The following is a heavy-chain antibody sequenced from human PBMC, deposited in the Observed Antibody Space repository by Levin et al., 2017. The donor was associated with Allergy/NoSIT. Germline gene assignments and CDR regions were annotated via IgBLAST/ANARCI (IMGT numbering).Heavy chain of an antibody. CDR2: IYYSGST. V-gene: IGHV4-31*03. J-gene: IGHJ4*02. CDR3: AREHYDSSGYSHYFDY. D-gene: IGHD3-22*01. CDR1: GGSISSGGYY. Sequence: PSETLSLTCTVSGGSISSGGYYWSWIRQHPGKGLEWIGYIYYSGSTYYNPSLKSRVTISVDTSKNQFSLKLSSVTAADTAVYYCAREHYDSSGYSHYFDYWGQGTLVTVSS.